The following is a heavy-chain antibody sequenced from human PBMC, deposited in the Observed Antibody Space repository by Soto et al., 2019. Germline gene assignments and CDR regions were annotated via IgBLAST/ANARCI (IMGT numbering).Heavy chain of an antibody. CDR1: GFTFSSYG. CDR3: ARVGELLWFGELLDYFDY. CDR2: IKQDGSEK. V-gene: IGHV3-7*01. D-gene: IGHD3-10*01. Sequence: GGSLRLSCAASGFTFSSYGMSGVRQDPGKGLEWVANIKQDGSEKYYVDSVKGRFTISRDNAKNSLYLQMNSLRAEDTAVYYCARVGELLWFGELLDYFDYWGQGTLVTVSS. J-gene: IGHJ4*02.